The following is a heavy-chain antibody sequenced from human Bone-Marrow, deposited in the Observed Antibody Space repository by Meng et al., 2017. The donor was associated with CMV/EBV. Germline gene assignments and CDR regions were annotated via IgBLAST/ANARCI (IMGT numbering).Heavy chain of an antibody. CDR2: MNPNSGNT. D-gene: IGHD2-15*01. CDR3: ARTRIEVEPDGTKIKYYNYGMDV. Sequence: ASVKVSCKASGYTFSSYGISWVRQATGQGLEWMGWMNPNSGNTGYAQKFQGRVTMTRVTSISTAYMELSSLTSDDTAVYYCARTRIEVEPDGTKIKYYNYGMDVWGQGTTVTVSS. J-gene: IGHJ6*02. V-gene: IGHV1-8*02. CDR1: GYTFSSYG.